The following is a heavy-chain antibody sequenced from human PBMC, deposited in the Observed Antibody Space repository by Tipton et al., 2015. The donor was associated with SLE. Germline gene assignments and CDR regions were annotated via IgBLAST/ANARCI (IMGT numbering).Heavy chain of an antibody. Sequence: SLRLSCAASGFTFSGFSMVWVRQAPGKGLEWVSYISSGSSTIYYADSVNGRFTISRDDAKNSLYLQMNSLRAEDTAVYYCAREAAGGWFQHWGQGTLVTVSS. D-gene: IGHD6-13*01. CDR3: AREAAGGWFQH. CDR1: GFTFSGFS. J-gene: IGHJ1*01. V-gene: IGHV3-48*01. CDR2: ISSGSSTI.